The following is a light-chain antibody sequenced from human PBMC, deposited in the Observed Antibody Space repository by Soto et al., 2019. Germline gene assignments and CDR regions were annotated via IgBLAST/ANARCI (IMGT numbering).Light chain of an antibody. V-gene: IGKV3-15*01. CDR2: DTY. Sequence: EAVMTQSSATLSESPGERATLSCRASQRVRSNLAWYQQKPGQTPSLLTYDTYNRATGVPARFSGSRSEPEFTLTITSLQSDDFANYYCQPYNNLPLTFGGGTKVDIK. CDR3: QPYNNLPLT. J-gene: IGKJ4*01. CDR1: QRVRSN.